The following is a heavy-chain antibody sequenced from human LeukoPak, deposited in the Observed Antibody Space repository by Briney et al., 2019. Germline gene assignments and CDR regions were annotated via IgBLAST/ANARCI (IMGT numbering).Heavy chain of an antibody. CDR1: GFTFSSYW. Sequence: GGSLRLSCAASGFTFSSYWMHWVRQAPGKGLVWVSRINSDGSSTSYADSVKGRFTISRDNSKNTLYLQMNSLRAEDTAVYYCAKAGDYYGSGSPLFGMDVWGQGTTVTVSS. CDR3: AKAGDYYGSGSPLFGMDV. V-gene: IGHV3-74*01. J-gene: IGHJ6*02. CDR2: INSDGSST. D-gene: IGHD3-10*01.